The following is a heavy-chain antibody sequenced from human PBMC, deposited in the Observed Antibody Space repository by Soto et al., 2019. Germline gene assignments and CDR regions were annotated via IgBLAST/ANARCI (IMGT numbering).Heavy chain of an antibody. J-gene: IGHJ3*02. CDR1: GGSFSGYY. CDR2: INHSGST. CDR3: ARDMVRGLGAFDI. V-gene: IGHV4-34*01. Sequence: QVQLQQWGAGLLKPSETLSLTCAVYGGSFSGYYWSWIRQPPGKGLEWIGEINHSGSTNYNPSLKNRVTISVDTSKNQFSLKLSSVTAADTAVYYCARDMVRGLGAFDIWGQGTMVTVSS. D-gene: IGHD3-10*01.